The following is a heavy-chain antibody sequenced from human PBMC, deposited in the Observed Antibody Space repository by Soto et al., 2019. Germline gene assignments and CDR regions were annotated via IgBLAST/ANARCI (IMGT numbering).Heavy chain of an antibody. V-gene: IGHV3-23*01. CDR2: ISGSGGSP. CDR3: AKGMEPGYRGAFDN. D-gene: IGHD5-12*01. CDR1: GFNFGSYA. J-gene: IGHJ4*02. Sequence: EVQLLESGGGLVQPGGSLRLSCAASGFNFGSYAMSWVRQAPGKGLEWVSGISGSGGSPYYPDSVQGRFTISKDKSNDTLYLHLTSLRAEDTDVYYCAKGMEPGYRGAFDNWGQGPLVTVS.